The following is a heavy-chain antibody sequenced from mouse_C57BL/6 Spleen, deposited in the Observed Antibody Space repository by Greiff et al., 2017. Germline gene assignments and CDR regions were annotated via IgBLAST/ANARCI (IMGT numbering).Heavy chain of an antibody. V-gene: IGHV7-1*01. D-gene: IGHD2-3*01. CDR1: GFTFSDFY. J-gene: IGHJ4*01. Sequence: EVMLVESGGGLVQSGRSLRLSCATSGFTFSDFYMEWVRQAPGKGLEWIAASRNKANDYTTEYSASVKGRFIVSRDTSQSILYLQMNALRAEDTAIYYCARDHDGYFYAMDYWGQGTSVTVSS. CDR2: SRNKANDYTT. CDR3: ARDHDGYFYAMDY.